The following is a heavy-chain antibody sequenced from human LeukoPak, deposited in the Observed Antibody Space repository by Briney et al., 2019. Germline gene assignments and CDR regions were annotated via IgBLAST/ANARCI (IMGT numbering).Heavy chain of an antibody. V-gene: IGHV3-7*01. CDR3: AREIGYYDFWSGYQYYFDY. Sequence: PGGSLRLSCAASGFTFSSYWMSWVRQAPGKGLEWVANMKQDGSEKYYVYSVKGRFTISRDNAKNSLYLQMNSLRAEDTAVYYCAREIGYYDFWSGYQYYFDYWGQGTLVTVSS. CDR1: GFTFSSYW. J-gene: IGHJ4*02. D-gene: IGHD3-3*01. CDR2: MKQDGSEK.